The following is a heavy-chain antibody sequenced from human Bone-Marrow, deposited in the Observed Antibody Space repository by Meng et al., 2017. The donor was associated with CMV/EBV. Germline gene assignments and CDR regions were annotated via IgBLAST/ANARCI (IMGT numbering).Heavy chain of an antibody. Sequence: GSLRLSCTVSGYSISSGYYWGWIRQPPGKGLERIGSIYYSGSTYYNPSLKSRVTISVDTSKNQFSLKLSSVTAADTAVYYCARTPYDFWSVIPDSYFDYWGQGTLVTVSS. J-gene: IGHJ4*02. CDR3: ARTPYDFWSVIPDSYFDY. D-gene: IGHD3-3*01. V-gene: IGHV4-38-2*02. CDR1: GYSISSGYY. CDR2: IYYSGST.